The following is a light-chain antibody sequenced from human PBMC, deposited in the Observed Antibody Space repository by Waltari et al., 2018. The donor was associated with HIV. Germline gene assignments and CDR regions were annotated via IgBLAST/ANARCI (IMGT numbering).Light chain of an antibody. CDR3: TSYSYSHHFA. CDR2: RGT. J-gene: IGLJ3*02. Sequence: QPVLTQPASVSGSPGQSISSSCTGTDRELGFSNFVSWYQHLPGKAPRLIIYRGTARASGISSRFSASKSGNTASLSISGLQLEDEGDYYCTSYSYSHHFAFGGGTTLTVL. CDR1: DRELGFSNF. V-gene: IGLV2-14*01.